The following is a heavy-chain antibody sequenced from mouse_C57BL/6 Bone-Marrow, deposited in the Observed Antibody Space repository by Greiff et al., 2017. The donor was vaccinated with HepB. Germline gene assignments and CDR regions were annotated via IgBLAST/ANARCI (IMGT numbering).Heavy chain of an antibody. D-gene: IGHD2-1*01. CDR2: IHPNSGST. J-gene: IGHJ4*01. CDR3: ARGGLLSAMDY. Sequence: QVQLQQPGAELVKPGASVKLSCKASGYTFTSYWLHWVKQRPGQGLEWIGMIHPNSGSTNYNEKFKSKATLTVDKSSSTAYMQLSSLTSEDSAVYYCARGGLLSAMDYWGQGTSVTVSS. V-gene: IGHV1-64*01. CDR1: GYTFTSYW.